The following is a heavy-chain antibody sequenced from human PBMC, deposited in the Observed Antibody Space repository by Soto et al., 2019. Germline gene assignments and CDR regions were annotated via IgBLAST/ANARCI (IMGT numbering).Heavy chain of an antibody. V-gene: IGHV4-59*01. Sequence: SETLSLTCTVSGGSISSYYWSWIRQPPGKGLEWIGYIYYSGSTNYNPSLKSRVTISVDTSKNQFSLKLSSVTAADTAVYYCARGHPKKRSIAAATVETKAVAGRWYYYGMDVWGQGTTVTVSS. CDR3: ARGHPKKRSIAAATVETKAVAGRWYYYGMDV. J-gene: IGHJ6*02. CDR1: GGSISSYY. CDR2: IYYSGST. D-gene: IGHD6-13*01.